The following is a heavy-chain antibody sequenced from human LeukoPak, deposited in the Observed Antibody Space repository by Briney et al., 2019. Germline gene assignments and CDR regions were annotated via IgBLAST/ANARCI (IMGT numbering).Heavy chain of an antibody. D-gene: IGHD3-22*01. CDR1: GGSISSYY. Sequence: SETLSLTCTVSGGSISSYYWSWIRQPPGKGLEWIGYIYYSGSTNYNPSLKSRVTISVDTSKNQFSLKLSSVPAADTAVYYCARCYDSSGYYLDYWGQGTLVTVSS. CDR2: IYYSGST. V-gene: IGHV4-59*01. J-gene: IGHJ4*02. CDR3: ARCYDSSGYYLDY.